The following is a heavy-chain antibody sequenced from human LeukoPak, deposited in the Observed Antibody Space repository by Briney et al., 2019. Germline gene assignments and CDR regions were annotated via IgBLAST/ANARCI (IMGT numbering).Heavy chain of an antibody. Sequence: SETLSLTCTVSGGSISSGSSYWSWIRQPAGKGLEWIGCIYTSGATNYHPSLKGRVTISVDTSKNQFSLKLSSVTAAEAAVYYCAMERVTLDYWGEGTLVTVYS. CDR3: AMERVTLDY. J-gene: IGHJ4*02. D-gene: IGHD1-26*01. V-gene: IGHV4-61*02. CDR2: IYTSGAT. CDR1: GGSISSGSSY.